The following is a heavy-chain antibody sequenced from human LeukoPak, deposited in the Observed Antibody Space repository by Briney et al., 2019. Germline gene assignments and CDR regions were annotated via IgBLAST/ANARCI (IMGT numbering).Heavy chain of an antibody. D-gene: IGHD1-7*01. J-gene: IGHJ1*01. CDR3: ARDYTLTLGTTTYFQH. Sequence: ASVKVSCKASGGTFNSYAISWVRQAPGQGLELMGWISTNTGNPTYAQGFTGRFVFSLDTSVSTAYLQISSLKAEDTAVYYCARDYTLTLGTTTYFQHWGQGTLVTVSS. CDR1: GGTFNSYA. CDR2: ISTNTGNP. V-gene: IGHV7-4-1*02.